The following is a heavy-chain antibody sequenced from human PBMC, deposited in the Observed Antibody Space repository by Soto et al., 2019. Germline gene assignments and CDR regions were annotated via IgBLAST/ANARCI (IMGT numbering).Heavy chain of an antibody. CDR3: ARQQLVQSYYYYYYGMDV. V-gene: IGHV5-51*01. CDR1: GYSFTSYW. CDR2: IYPGDSDT. D-gene: IGHD6-13*01. J-gene: IGHJ6*02. Sequence: PGESLKISCKGSGYSFTSYWIGWVRQMPGKGLEWMGIIYPGDSDTRYSPSFQGQVTISADKSISTAYLQWSSLKASDTAMYYCARQQLVQSYYYYYYGMDVWGQGTTVTVS.